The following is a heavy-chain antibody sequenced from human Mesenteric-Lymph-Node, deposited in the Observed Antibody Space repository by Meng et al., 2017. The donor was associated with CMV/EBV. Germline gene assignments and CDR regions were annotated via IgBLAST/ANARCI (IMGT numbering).Heavy chain of an antibody. V-gene: IGHV4-39*01. Sequence: ESLKISCAVSGGSITTSSFYWGWIRQPPGKGLEWIGSITYRASTYYNPSLKSRVSISVDTSNNQFSLKLSSVTAADTAVYYCARQSTYSYGSGSFGFDPWGRGTLVTVSS. CDR3: ARQSTYSYGSGSFGFDP. CDR2: ITYRAST. D-gene: IGHD3-10*01. CDR1: GGSITTSSFY. J-gene: IGHJ5*02.